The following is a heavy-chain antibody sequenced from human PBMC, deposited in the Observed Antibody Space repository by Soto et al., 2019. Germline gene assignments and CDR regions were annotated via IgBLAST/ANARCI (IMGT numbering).Heavy chain of an antibody. CDR2: IYYSGST. CDR3: ARGSKDSYPGSRVFDL. D-gene: IGHD3-10*01. Sequence: QVQLQESGPGLVKPSETLSLTCTVSGGSISSYYWSWIRQPPGKGLEWIGYIYYSGSTNYNPSLKSRVTISVDTSKNQFSLKLSSVTAADTAVYYCARGSKDSYPGSRVFDLWGRGTLVTVSS. J-gene: IGHJ4*02. V-gene: IGHV4-59*01. CDR1: GGSISSYY.